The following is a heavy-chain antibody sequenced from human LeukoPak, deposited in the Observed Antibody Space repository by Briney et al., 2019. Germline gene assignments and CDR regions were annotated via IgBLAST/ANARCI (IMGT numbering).Heavy chain of an antibody. J-gene: IGHJ6*02. Sequence: GESLKISCKGSGYSFTSYWIGWVRQMPGKGLEWMGIIYPGDSDTRYSPSFQGQVTISADKSISTAYLQWSSLKASDTAMYYCATSPRYSSGFYYYYGMDVWGQGTTGTVSS. D-gene: IGHD6-19*01. V-gene: IGHV5-51*01. CDR3: ATSPRYSSGFYYYYGMDV. CDR1: GYSFTSYW. CDR2: IYPGDSDT.